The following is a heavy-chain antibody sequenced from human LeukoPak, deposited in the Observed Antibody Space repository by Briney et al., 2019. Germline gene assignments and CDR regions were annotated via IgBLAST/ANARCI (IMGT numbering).Heavy chain of an antibody. J-gene: IGHJ5*02. Sequence: PSETLSLTCAVYGGSFSGYYWSWIRQPRGKGLEWIGEINHSGSTNYNPSLKSRVTISVDTSKNQFSLKLSSVTAADTAVYYCARRTVTNWFDPWGQGTLVTVSS. CDR2: INHSGST. CDR1: GGSFSGYY. CDR3: ARRTVTNWFDP. D-gene: IGHD4-11*01. V-gene: IGHV4-34*01.